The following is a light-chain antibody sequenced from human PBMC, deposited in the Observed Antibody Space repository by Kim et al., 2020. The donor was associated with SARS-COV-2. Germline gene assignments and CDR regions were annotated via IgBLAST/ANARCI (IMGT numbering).Light chain of an antibody. CDR3: SSYAGSNNFGVV. J-gene: IGLJ2*01. V-gene: IGLV2-8*01. CDR2: EVS. Sequence: SVTISCTGTSSDVGAYNYVAWYQQHPGKAPKVMIYEVSKRPSGVPDRFSGSKSGNTASLTVSGLQAEDEANYYCSSYAGSNNFGVVFGGGTKLTVL. CDR1: SSDVGAYNY.